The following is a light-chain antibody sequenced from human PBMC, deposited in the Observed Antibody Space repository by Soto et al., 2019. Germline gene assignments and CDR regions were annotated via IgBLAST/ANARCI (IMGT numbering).Light chain of an antibody. V-gene: IGLV2-11*01. CDR2: DVS. J-gene: IGLJ1*01. CDR3: CSYAGSDTHYV. Sequence: QSALTQPRSVSGSPGQSVTISCTGTSSDVGGYNSVSWYQQHPDKAPKFMIYDVSKRPSGVPDRFSGSKSGNTASLTIPGLQAEDEADYYCCSYAGSDTHYVFGTGTRSPS. CDR1: SSDVGGYNS.